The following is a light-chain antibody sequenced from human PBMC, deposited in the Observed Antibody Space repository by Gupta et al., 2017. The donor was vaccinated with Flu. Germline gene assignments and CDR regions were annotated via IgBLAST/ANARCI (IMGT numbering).Light chain of an antibody. CDR3: CSYAGSYTWV. Sequence: QSALTQPRSVSGSPGQSLTLSCTGPSSDVGGYNYVSWYQQHPGKAPKLMIYDVSKRPSGVPDRFSGSKSGNTASLTISGLQAEDEADYYCCSYAGSYTWVFGGGTKLTVL. CDR2: DVS. J-gene: IGLJ3*02. CDR1: SSDVGGYNY. V-gene: IGLV2-11*01.